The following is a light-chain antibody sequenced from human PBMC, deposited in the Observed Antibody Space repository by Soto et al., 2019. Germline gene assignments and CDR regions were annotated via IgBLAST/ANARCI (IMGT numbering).Light chain of an antibody. CDR3: QAWDSSTVV. Sequence: SYELTQPPSVSVSPGQTASITCSGDKLGNKYTCWYQQKPGQSPVLVIYQDTKRPSGIPERFSGSHSGNTATLTIRGTQAMDEADYYCQAWDSSTVVFGGGTQLTVL. CDR1: KLGNKY. J-gene: IGLJ2*01. V-gene: IGLV3-1*01. CDR2: QDT.